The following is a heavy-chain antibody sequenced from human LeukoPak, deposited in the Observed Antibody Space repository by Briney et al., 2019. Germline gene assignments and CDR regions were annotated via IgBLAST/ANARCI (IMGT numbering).Heavy chain of an antibody. J-gene: IGHJ5*02. Sequence: SETLSLTCTVSGGSISSGGYYWSWIRQPPGKGLEWIGYIYHSGSTYYNPSLKSRVTISVDRSKNQFSLKLSSVTAADTAVYYCARVPLVSNWFDPWGQGTLVTVSS. CDR2: IYHSGST. CDR1: GGSISSGGYY. V-gene: IGHV4-30-2*01. CDR3: ARVPLVSNWFDP. D-gene: IGHD2-21*01.